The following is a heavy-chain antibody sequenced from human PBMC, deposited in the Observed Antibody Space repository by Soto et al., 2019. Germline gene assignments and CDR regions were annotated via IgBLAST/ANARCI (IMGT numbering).Heavy chain of an antibody. V-gene: IGHV1-69*13. CDR2: IIPIFGTA. CDR3: ARDNKRGYDYYYYGMDV. Sequence: GASVKVSCKASGGPFSSYAISWVRQAPGQGLAWMGGIIPIFGTANYAQKFQGRVTITADESTSTAYMELSSLRSEDTAVYYCARDNKRGYDYYYYGMDVWGQGTTVTVSS. D-gene: IGHD5-12*01. CDR1: GGPFSSYA. J-gene: IGHJ6*02.